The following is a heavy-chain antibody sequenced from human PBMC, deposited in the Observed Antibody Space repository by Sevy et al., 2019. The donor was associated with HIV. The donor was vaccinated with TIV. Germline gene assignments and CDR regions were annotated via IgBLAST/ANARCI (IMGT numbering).Heavy chain of an antibody. J-gene: IGHJ6*02. V-gene: IGHV3-30*18. D-gene: IGHD1-1*01. CDR2: ISYDGRNK. Sequence: GGSLRLSCAVSGIIFTTSGMHCVRQAPGKGLEWVAVISYDGRNKLYGDSVKGRFTLSRDNSKNILYLQMNSLRLEDTAVYYCAKDFPGYNGMDVWGQGTLVLVSS. CDR3: AKDFPGYNGMDV. CDR1: GIIFTTSG.